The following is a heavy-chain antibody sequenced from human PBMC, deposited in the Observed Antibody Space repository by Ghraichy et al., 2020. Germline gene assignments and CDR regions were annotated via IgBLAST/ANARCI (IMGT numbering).Heavy chain of an antibody. Sequence: SETLSLTCTVSGGSIYSYYWNWIRQPPGKGLEWIGYIYYSGSTNYSPSLKSRVTISVDTSKNQFSLKLSSVTAADTAVYYCARWDYSESSGYFDYWGQGTLVTLTS. CDR1: GGSIYSYY. CDR2: IYYSGST. V-gene: IGHV4-59*01. J-gene: IGHJ4*02. D-gene: IGHD3-22*01. CDR3: ARWDYSESSGYFDY.